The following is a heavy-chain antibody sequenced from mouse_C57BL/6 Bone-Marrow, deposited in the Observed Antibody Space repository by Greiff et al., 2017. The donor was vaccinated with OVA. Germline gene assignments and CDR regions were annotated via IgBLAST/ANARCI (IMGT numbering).Heavy chain of an antibody. CDR1: GFNIKDDY. V-gene: IGHV14-4*01. CDR3: TTRGDYFDY. Sequence: EVQLQQSGAELVRPGASVKLSCTASGFNIKDDYMHWVKQRPEQGLEWIGWIDPENGDTEYASKFQGKATITAATSSNTAYLQLSSMTSEDTAVYYCTTRGDYFDYWGQGTTLTVSS. J-gene: IGHJ2*01. CDR2: IDPENGDT.